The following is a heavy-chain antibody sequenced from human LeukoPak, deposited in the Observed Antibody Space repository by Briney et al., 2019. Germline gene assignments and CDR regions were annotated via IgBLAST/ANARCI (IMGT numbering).Heavy chain of an antibody. V-gene: IGHV3-33*01. D-gene: IGHD1-26*01. Sequence: PGGSLRLSCAASGFSFSSCGMHWVRQGPGKGLEWVAVIWYDGSKKYYEDSVKGRFTISRDNSRNTLYLQMNSLRAEDTAVYYCVRMGASFDYWGQGTLVTASS. CDR3: VRMGASFDY. J-gene: IGHJ4*02. CDR2: IWYDGSKK. CDR1: GFSFSSCG.